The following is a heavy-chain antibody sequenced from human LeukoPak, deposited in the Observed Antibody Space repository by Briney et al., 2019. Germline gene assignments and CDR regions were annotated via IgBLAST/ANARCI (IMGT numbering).Heavy chain of an antibody. Sequence: ASVKVSCKASGYPFTGYYMYWVRQAPGQGLECMGWINPNSGGTNYAQKLQGRVTMTTDTSTSAAYMELRSLRSDDTAVYYCAREGYGSGSYSPPPFDYWGQGTLVTVSS. CDR3: AREGYGSGSYSPPPFDY. CDR1: GYPFTGYY. V-gene: IGHV1-2*02. D-gene: IGHD3-10*01. J-gene: IGHJ4*02. CDR2: INPNSGGT.